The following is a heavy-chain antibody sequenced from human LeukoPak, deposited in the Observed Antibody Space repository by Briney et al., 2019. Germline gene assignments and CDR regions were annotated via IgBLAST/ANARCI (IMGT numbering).Heavy chain of an antibody. D-gene: IGHD5-12*01. J-gene: IGHJ3*02. CDR2: IKSKTDGGTT. CDR1: GFTFSNAW. Sequence: KTGGSLRLSCAASGFTFSNAWMNWVRQAPGKGLEWVGRIKSKTDGGTTDYAAPVKGRFTISRDDSKNTLYLQMNSLKTEDTAVYYCTTDRGYSGYDNDAFDIWGQGTMVTVSS. V-gene: IGHV3-15*07. CDR3: TTDRGYSGYDNDAFDI.